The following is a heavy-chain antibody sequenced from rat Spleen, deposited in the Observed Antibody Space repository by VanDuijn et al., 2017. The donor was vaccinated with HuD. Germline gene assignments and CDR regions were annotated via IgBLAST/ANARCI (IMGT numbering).Heavy chain of an antibody. V-gene: IGHV5-31*01. CDR3: AREYYYRGDY. Sequence: EVQLVESGGGLVQTGRSLKLSCVASGFTFNKYWMTWIRQAPGKGLEWVASITNSGGNTYYPCSVKGRFTISRDNAKSTLYLTMNSLRSEDTATYYCAREYYYRGDYWGQGVMVTVSS. D-gene: IGHD1-1*01. CDR2: ITNSGGNT. J-gene: IGHJ2*01. CDR1: GFTFNKYW.